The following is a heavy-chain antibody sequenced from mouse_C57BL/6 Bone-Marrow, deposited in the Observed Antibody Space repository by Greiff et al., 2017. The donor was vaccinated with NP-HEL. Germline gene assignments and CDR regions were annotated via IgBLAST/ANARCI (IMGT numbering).Heavy chain of an antibody. Sequence: QVQLKESGAELVKPGASVKLSCKASGYTFTEYTIHWVKQRSGQGLEWIGWFYPGSGSIKYNEKFKDKATLTADKSSSTVYMELSRLTSEDSAVYFCARHEEGIYYGNYRYFDVWGTGTTVTVSS. V-gene: IGHV1-62-2*01. D-gene: IGHD2-1*01. CDR3: ARHEEGIYYGNYRYFDV. CDR1: GYTFTEYT. CDR2: FYPGSGSI. J-gene: IGHJ1*03.